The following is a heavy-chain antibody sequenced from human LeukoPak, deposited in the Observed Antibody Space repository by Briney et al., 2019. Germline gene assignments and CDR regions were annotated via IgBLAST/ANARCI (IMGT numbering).Heavy chain of an antibody. J-gene: IGHJ4*02. Sequence: SETLSLTCTVSGDSISPYFWSWIRQPPGRGLEWIGYIYYSGYTKYNPSLKSRVTISVDTSKNQFSLHLSSVTAADTAVYYCARSLLTGYYPENYPSDYWGQGTLVTVSS. D-gene: IGHD3-9*01. CDR2: IYYSGYT. CDR3: ARSLLTGYYPENYPSDY. V-gene: IGHV4-59*01. CDR1: GDSISPYF.